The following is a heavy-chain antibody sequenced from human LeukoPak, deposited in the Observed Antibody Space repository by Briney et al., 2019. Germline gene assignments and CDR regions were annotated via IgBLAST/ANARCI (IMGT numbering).Heavy chain of an antibody. CDR3: AKGNVDDFWSGYYKGMFLYFDY. Sequence: GRSLRLSCAASGFTFDDYAMHWVRQAPGKGLEWVSGISWNSGSIGYGDSVKGRFTISRDNAKNSLYLQMNSLRAEDTALYYCAKGNVDDFWSGYYKGMFLYFDYWGQGTLVTVSS. V-gene: IGHV3-9*01. CDR1: GFTFDDYA. D-gene: IGHD3-3*01. J-gene: IGHJ4*02. CDR2: ISWNSGSI.